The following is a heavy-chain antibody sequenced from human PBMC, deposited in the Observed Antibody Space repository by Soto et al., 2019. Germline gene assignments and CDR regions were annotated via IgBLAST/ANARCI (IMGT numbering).Heavy chain of an antibody. Sequence: GGSLRLSCVTSRFTFNTFAMIWIRQAAGEGLEWVSAINAGGGNTHYADSVKGRFTISRDNSKNTLYLQMDSLRAEDTAVYYCAKHTYSDFWPGHYYYLDFWGQGTLVTVSS. CDR2: INAGGGNT. CDR1: RFTFNTFA. V-gene: IGHV3-23*01. CDR3: AKHTYSDFWPGHYYYLDF. J-gene: IGHJ4*02. D-gene: IGHD3-3*01.